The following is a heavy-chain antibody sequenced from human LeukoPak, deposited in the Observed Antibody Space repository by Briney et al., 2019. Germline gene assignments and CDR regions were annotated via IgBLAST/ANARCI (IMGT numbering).Heavy chain of an antibody. V-gene: IGHV4-59*01. CDR1: GGSISSYY. D-gene: IGHD2-2*03. Sequence: PSETLSLTCTVSGGSISSYYWSWIRQPPGKGLEWIGDIYYSGSTNYNPSLKSRVTISVDTSKNQFSLKLSSVTAADTAVYYCARVDGNWFDPWGQGTLVTVSS. CDR2: IYYSGST. J-gene: IGHJ5*02. CDR3: ARVDGNWFDP.